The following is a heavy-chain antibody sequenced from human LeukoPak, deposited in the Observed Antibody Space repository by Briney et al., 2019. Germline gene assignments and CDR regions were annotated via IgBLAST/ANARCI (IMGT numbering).Heavy chain of an antibody. CDR3: ARGGGTMIVVAPEFDY. Sequence: EASVKVSCKASGYTFTSYAMNWVRQAPGQGLEWMGWINTNTGNPTYAQGFTGRFVFSLDTSVSTAYLQISSLKAEDTAVYYCARGGGTMIVVAPEFDYWGQGTLVTVSS. J-gene: IGHJ4*02. CDR2: INTNTGNP. CDR1: GYTFTSYA. D-gene: IGHD3-22*01. V-gene: IGHV7-4-1*02.